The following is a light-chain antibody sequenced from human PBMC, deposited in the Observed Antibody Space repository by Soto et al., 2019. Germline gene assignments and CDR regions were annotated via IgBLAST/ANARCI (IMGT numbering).Light chain of an antibody. CDR1: QTISSSY. V-gene: IGKV3-20*01. CDR2: GAS. CDR3: QQHDTSPWT. Sequence: EIVLTQSPGTLSLSPGERATLSCRASQTISSSYLAIAWYQQKPGQPPRLLIYGASSRATGIPDRFSGSGSATPFTLTISRLEPEDFAVYYCQQHDTSPWTCGQGTRVEIK. J-gene: IGKJ1*01.